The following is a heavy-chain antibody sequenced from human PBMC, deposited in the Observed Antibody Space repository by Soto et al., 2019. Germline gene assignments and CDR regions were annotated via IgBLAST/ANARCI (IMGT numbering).Heavy chain of an antibody. J-gene: IGHJ5*02. CDR1: GGSISSGDYY. CDR2: IYYSGST. V-gene: IGHV4-30-4*01. CDR3: ARVWGRGSSSLRAWFDP. D-gene: IGHD6-6*01. Sequence: SETLSLTCTVSGGSISSGDYYWSWIRQPPGKGLEWIGYIYYSGSTYYNPSLKSRVTISVDTSKNQFSLKLSSVTAADTAVYYCARVWGRGSSSLRAWFDPWGQGTLVTVSS.